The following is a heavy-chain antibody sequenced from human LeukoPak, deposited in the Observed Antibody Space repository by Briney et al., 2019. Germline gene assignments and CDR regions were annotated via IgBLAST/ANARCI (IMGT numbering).Heavy chain of an antibody. CDR3: AITTVTNGFDP. D-gene: IGHD4-11*01. CDR2: INPNSGGT. V-gene: IGHV1-2*02. Sequence: ASVKVSCKASGYTFTGYYMHWARQAPGQGLEWMGWINPNSGGTNYAQKFQGRVTMTRDTSISTAYMELSRLRSNVTAVYYCAITTVTNGFDPWGQGTLGTVSS. J-gene: IGHJ5*02. CDR1: GYTFTGYY.